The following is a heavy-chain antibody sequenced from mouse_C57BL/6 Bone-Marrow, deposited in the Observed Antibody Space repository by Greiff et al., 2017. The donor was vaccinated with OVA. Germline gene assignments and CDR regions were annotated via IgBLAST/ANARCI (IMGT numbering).Heavy chain of an antibody. D-gene: IGHD4-1*01. V-gene: IGHV14-4*01. J-gene: IGHJ2*01. CDR2: IDPENGDT. Sequence: VQLKESGAELVRPGASVKLSCTASGFNIKDDYMHWVKQRPEQGLEWIGWIDPENGDTEYASKFQGKATITADTSSNTAYLQLSSLTSEDTAVYYCTTPNWDYFDYWGQGTTLTVSS. CDR3: TTPNWDYFDY. CDR1: GFNIKDDY.